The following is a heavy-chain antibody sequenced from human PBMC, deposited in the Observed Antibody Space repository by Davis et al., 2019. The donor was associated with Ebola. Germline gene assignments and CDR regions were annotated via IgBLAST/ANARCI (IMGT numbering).Heavy chain of an antibody. CDR1: GYSFTSHY. Sequence: ASVKVSCKASGYSFTSHYVHWVRQAPGQGLEWMGIINPSDDTVDAYYYAQKFRDRVTVTRDKSTTTVYMELRSLRSDDTAMYYCVRDFWSDDPGYWGQGTLVTVSS. CDR3: VRDFWSDDPGY. V-gene: IGHV1-46*01. D-gene: IGHD3-3*01. J-gene: IGHJ4*02. CDR2: INPSDDTVDAY.